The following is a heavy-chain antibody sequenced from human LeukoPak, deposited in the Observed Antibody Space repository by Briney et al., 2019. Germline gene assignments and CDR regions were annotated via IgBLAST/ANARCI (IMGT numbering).Heavy chain of an antibody. J-gene: IGHJ4*02. V-gene: IGHV4-39*01. CDR3: ARHNKGRGIVVVPAAPGDY. CDR1: GSSISSSSYY. Sequence: SETLSLTCTVSGSSISSSSYYWGWIRQPPGKGLEWIGSIYYSGSTYYNPSLKSRVTISVDTSKNQFSLKLSSVTAADTAVYYCARHNKGRGIVVVPAAPGDYWGQGTLVTVSS. D-gene: IGHD2-2*01. CDR2: IYYSGST.